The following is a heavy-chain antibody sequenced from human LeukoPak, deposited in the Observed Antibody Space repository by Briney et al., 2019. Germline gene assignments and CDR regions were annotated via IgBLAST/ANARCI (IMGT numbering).Heavy chain of an antibody. CDR1: GFTFSSYW. J-gene: IGHJ4*02. Sequence: GGSLRLSCAASGFTFSSYWMHWVRQAPGKRLVWVSRLNSDGSSTSYADSVKGRFTISRDNAKNTLYLQMNSLRAEDTAVYYCARSSRGDAINFDYWGQGTLVTVSS. D-gene: IGHD2-21*02. CDR3: ARSSRGDAINFDY. CDR2: LNSDGSST. V-gene: IGHV3-74*01.